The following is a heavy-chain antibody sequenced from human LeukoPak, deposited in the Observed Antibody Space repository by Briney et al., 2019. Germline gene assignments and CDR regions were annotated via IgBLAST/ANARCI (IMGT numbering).Heavy chain of an antibody. CDR2: ISSSSSYI. CDR3: ARDTPFGDYYMDV. V-gene: IGHV3-21*01. J-gene: IGHJ6*03. D-gene: IGHD3-10*01. CDR1: GFTFSSYS. Sequence: GGSLRLSCAASGFTFSSYSMSWVRQAPGKGLEWVSSISSSSSYIYYADSVKGRFTISRDNAKNSLYLQMNSLRAEDTAVYYCARDTPFGDYYMDVWGKGTTVTVSS.